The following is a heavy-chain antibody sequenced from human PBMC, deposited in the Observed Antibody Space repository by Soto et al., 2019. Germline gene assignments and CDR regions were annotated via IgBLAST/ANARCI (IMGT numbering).Heavy chain of an antibody. CDR2: IKQDGSEK. Sequence: EVQLVESGGGLVQPGGSLRLSCAASGFTFSSYWMSWVRQAPGKGLEWVANIKQDGSEKYYVDSVKGRFTISRDNAKNSLYLQMNSLRAEDTAVYYCARDTLVITFGGVWDVWGKGTTVTVSS. J-gene: IGHJ6*04. CDR1: GFTFSSYW. D-gene: IGHD3-16*01. V-gene: IGHV3-7*01. CDR3: ARDTLVITFGGVWDV.